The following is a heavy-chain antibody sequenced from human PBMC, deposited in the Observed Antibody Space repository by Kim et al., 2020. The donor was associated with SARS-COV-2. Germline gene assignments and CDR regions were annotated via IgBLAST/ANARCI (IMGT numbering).Heavy chain of an antibody. Sequence: SETLSLTCAVYGGSFSGYYWSWIRQPPGKGLEWIGEINHSGSTNYNPSLKSRVTISVDTSKNQFSLKLSSLTAADTAVYYCARGLPPVGIAAAESYYFDYWGQGTLVTVSS. J-gene: IGHJ4*02. CDR3: ARGLPPVGIAAAESYYFDY. D-gene: IGHD6-13*01. CDR1: GGSFSGYY. CDR2: INHSGST. V-gene: IGHV4-34*01.